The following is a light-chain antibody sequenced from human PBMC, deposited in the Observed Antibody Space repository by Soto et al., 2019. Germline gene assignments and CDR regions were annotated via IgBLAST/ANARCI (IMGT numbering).Light chain of an antibody. CDR3: QQHNDWPT. J-gene: IGKJ5*01. V-gene: IGKV3-15*01. CDR1: QSVSSN. CDR2: GAS. Sequence: EIVMTQSPATLSVSPGERATLSCRASQSVSSNVAWYQQIPGQTPRLLIYGASTRATGIPVRFSGSGSGTEFILTISSVESEDFAIYYCQQHNDWPTFGQGTRLEI.